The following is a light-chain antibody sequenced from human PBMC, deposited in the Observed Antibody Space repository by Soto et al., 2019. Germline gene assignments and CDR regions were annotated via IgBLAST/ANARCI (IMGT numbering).Light chain of an antibody. CDR2: GTS. J-gene: IGLJ2*01. V-gene: IGLV1-40*01. Sequence: QSVLTQPPSVSGAPGQRVSISCTGSSSNIGAGYDVHWYQQLPGTAPKLLIYGTSNRPSGVPDRFSGPKSGTSASLAITGLQAEEEADYYCQSYDSSLSGVLFGGGTKLTVL. CDR3: QSYDSSLSGVL. CDR1: SSNIGAGYD.